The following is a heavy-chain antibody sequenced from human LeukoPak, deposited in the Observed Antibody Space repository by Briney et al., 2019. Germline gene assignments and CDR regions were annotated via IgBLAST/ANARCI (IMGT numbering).Heavy chain of an antibody. CDR1: GYTFTGYY. CDR3: AGGDDSSGYWYFDY. J-gene: IGHJ4*02. CDR2: INPNSGGT. Sequence: EASVKVSCKASGYTFTGYYMHWVRQAPGQGLEWMGWINPNSGGTNYAQKFQGRVTMTRDTSISTAYMELSRLRSDDTAVYYCAGGDDSSGYWYFDYWGQGTLVTVSS. D-gene: IGHD3-22*01. V-gene: IGHV1-2*02.